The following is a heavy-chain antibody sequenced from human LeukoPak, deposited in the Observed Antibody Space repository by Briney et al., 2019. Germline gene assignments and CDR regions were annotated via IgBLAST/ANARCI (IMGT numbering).Heavy chain of an antibody. CDR2: IKSKTDGGTT. D-gene: IGHD6-13*01. J-gene: IGHJ4*02. Sequence: GGSLRLSCAASGFTFRNYAMTWVRQAPGKGLEWVGRIKSKTDGGTTDYAAPVKGRFTISRDDSKNTLYLQMNSLKTEDTAVYYCTTDSSWASCFDYWGQGTLVTVSS. CDR1: GFTFRNYA. CDR3: TTDSSWASCFDY. V-gene: IGHV3-15*01.